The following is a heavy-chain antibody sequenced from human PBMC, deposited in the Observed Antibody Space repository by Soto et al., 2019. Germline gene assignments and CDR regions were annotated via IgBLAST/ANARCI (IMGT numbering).Heavy chain of an antibody. CDR3: AREGFMVTSADYYYYYGMDV. D-gene: IGHD5-18*01. V-gene: IGHV1-18*04. Sequence: AAAKVSGTAAGYTFTSYCTSWVRRAPGQGLGWMGWISDYNSNTNYAQKLQGRVTMTTDTSTSTAYMELRSLRSDDTAVYYCAREGFMVTSADYYYYYGMDVWGQGTTVTVSS. J-gene: IGHJ6*02. CDR1: GYTFTSYC. CDR2: ISDYNSNT.